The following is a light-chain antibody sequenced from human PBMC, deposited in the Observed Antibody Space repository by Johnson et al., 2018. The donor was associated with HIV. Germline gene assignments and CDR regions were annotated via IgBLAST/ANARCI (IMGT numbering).Light chain of an antibody. V-gene: IGLV1-51*01. J-gene: IGLJ1*01. CDR2: DNN. Sequence: QSVLTQPPSVSAAPGQKVTISCSGSSSNIGNNYVSWYQQLPGTAPKLLIYDNNKRPSGIPDRVSGSKSGTSATLGITGLQTGDEADYYCGTWDTGLSAPYVFGTWTKVTVL. CDR1: SSNIGNNY. CDR3: GTWDTGLSAPYV.